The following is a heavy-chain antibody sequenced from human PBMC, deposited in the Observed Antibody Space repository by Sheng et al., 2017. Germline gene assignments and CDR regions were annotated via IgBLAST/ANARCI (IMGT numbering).Heavy chain of an antibody. Sequence: VQLLESGGGLVQPGGSLRLSCAASGFTFSSYAMSWVRQAPGKGLEWVSAISGSGGSTYYADPVKGRFTISRDNSKNMVYLQMDSLRAEDTAVYYCAKGTSRSVVVTATDYWGQGTLVTVSS. CDR3: AKGTSRSVVVTATDY. D-gene: IGHD2-21*02. J-gene: IGHJ4*02. CDR2: ISGSGGST. V-gene: IGHV3-23*01. CDR1: GFTFSSYA.